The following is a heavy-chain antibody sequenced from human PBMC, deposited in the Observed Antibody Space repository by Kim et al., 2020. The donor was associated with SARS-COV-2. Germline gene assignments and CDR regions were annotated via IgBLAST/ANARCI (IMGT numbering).Heavy chain of an antibody. CDR3: TTLEQLVENWFDP. V-gene: IGHV3-15*01. Sequence: YAAPVKGRFTISRDDSKNTLYLQMNSLKTEDTAVYYCTTLEQLVENWFDPWGQGTLVTVSS. D-gene: IGHD6-13*01. J-gene: IGHJ5*02.